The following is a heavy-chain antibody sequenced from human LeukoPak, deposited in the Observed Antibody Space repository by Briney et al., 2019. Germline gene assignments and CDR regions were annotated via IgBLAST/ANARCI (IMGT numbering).Heavy chain of an antibody. V-gene: IGHV4-39*07. CDR1: GGSISSTSNY. CDR3: ARAIPPVLRLPTAFDI. Sequence: PSETLSLTCSVSGGSISSTSNYWGWIRQPPGTGLEWIGSIYYSGSTYYNPSLKSRVTISVDTSKNQFSLKLSSVTAADTAVYYCARAIPPVLRLPTAFDIWGQGTMVTVSS. J-gene: IGHJ3*02. D-gene: IGHD5-12*01. CDR2: IYYSGST.